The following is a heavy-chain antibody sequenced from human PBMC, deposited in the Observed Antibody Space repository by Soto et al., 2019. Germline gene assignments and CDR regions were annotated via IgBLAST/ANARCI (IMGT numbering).Heavy chain of an antibody. CDR2: ISGSGGST. J-gene: IGHJ3*02. D-gene: IGHD1-26*01. Sequence: GWSLRLSCGVSGGIFSDYAMSWVRQAPGKGLEWVSGISGSGGSTYYTASVKGRFTISRDNSNNTLFLQMSGLRADDAAVYYCAKRKWDYTGGAFDIWGQGTMVTVSS. V-gene: IGHV3-23*01. CDR1: GGIFSDYA. CDR3: AKRKWDYTGGAFDI.